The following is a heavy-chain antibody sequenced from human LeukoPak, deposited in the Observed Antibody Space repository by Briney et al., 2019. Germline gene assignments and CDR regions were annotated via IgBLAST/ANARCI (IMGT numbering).Heavy chain of an antibody. V-gene: IGHV1-18*01. Sequence: GASVKVSCKATGYTFTSYGISWVRQAPGQGLEWMGWISAYNGNTNYAQKLQGRVTMSTDTSTSTAYMELKSLRSDDTAVYYCARDSARPVGATGPAFDYWGQGTLVTVS. J-gene: IGHJ4*02. CDR3: ARDSARPVGATGPAFDY. D-gene: IGHD1-26*01. CDR2: ISAYNGNT. CDR1: GYTFTSYG.